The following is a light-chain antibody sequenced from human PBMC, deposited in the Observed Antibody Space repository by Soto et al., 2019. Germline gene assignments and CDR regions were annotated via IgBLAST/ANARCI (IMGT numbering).Light chain of an antibody. V-gene: IGKV3-20*01. Sequence: EIVLTQSPGTLSLSPGERATLSCRASKSVSSNYLAWYQQKPGQAPRLLIYSASSRATGIPDRFSGSGSGTDFTLTIRRLEPEDFAVYYCQQYGSSPGFTFGPGTKVDIK. CDR3: QQYGSSPGFT. CDR2: SAS. CDR1: KSVSSNY. J-gene: IGKJ3*01.